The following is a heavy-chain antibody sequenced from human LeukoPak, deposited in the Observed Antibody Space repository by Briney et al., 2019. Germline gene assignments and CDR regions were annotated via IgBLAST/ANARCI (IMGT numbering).Heavy chain of an antibody. V-gene: IGHV3-23*01. Sequence: GGSLRLSCAASGFTFSSYAMSWVRQAPGKGLEWVSAISSSGDTTLYVDSVKGRFAISRDNSKNTLYLQMSGLRPEDTAIYYCAKGDYGDYKLIDYWGQGTLVTVSS. J-gene: IGHJ4*02. CDR3: AKGDYGDYKLIDY. CDR2: ISSSGDTT. D-gene: IGHD4-17*01. CDR1: GFTFSSYA.